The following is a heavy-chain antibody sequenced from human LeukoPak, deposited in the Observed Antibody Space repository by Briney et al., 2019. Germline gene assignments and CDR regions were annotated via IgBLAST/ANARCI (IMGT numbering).Heavy chain of an antibody. V-gene: IGHV3-43*01. D-gene: IGHD5-18*01. CDR3: AKEGDTFGYYFDY. CDR2: ISWDGGST. CDR1: GFKFDDYS. J-gene: IGHJ4*02. Sequence: GGSLRLSCAASGFKFDDYSMHWVRQVPGKGLEWVSLISWDGGSTYYADSVKGRFTISRDNSKNSLYLQMDSLRTEDTALYYCAKEGDTFGYYFDYWGQGTLVTVSS.